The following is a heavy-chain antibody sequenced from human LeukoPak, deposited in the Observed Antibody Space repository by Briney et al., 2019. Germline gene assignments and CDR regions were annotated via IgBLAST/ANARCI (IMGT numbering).Heavy chain of an antibody. V-gene: IGHV4-4*02. CDR3: TRTSGYCGSTSCSAAAYYYGMDV. CDR1: GGSISSSHW. D-gene: IGHD2-2*01. J-gene: IGHJ6*02. Sequence: SETLSLTCAVSGGSISSSHWWSWVRQPPGKGLEWIGEIHHSGRTNYNPSLKSRVTISVDKSKNQFSLKLCSVTAADTAVYYCTRTSGYCGSTSCSAAAYYYGMDVCGQGTTVTVSS. CDR2: IHHSGRT.